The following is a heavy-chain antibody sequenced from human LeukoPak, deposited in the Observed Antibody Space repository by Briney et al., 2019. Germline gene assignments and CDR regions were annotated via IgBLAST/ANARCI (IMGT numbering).Heavy chain of an antibody. CDR1: GIIFSDHW. CDR3: ARDLTVTTGSYYYYYVMDV. CDR2: IKTDGRQI. Sequence: GGSLKLSCAASGIIFSDHWMTWVRQAPGKGLEWVATIKTDGRQIYYVDSVKGRFTISRDNAKNSLFLQMTSLRAEDTAVYYCARDLTVTTGSYYYYYVMDVWGQGTTVTVSS. D-gene: IGHD4-17*01. V-gene: IGHV3-7*01. J-gene: IGHJ6*02.